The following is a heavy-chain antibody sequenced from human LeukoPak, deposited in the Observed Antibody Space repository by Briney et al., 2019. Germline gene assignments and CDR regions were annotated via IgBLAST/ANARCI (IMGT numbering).Heavy chain of an antibody. Sequence: PGGSLRLSCAASGFTVSSNYMSWVRQAPGKGLEWVSVIYSGGGTFYSDSVKGRFTISRDYSKNTMYLQMDSLRADDTAVYYCARDSNGPAFWGQGTLVIVPS. V-gene: IGHV3-53*01. CDR2: IYSGGGT. D-gene: IGHD3-22*01. CDR1: GFTVSSNY. J-gene: IGHJ4*02. CDR3: ARDSNGPAF.